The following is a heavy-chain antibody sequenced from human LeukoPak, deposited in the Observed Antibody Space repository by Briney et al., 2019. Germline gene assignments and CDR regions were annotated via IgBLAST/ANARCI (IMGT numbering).Heavy chain of an antibody. J-gene: IGHJ3*02. CDR1: DGSTSSSY. CDR3: VRWQYCGGNCFFSAFDI. D-gene: IGHD2-21*01. CDR2: IHHSGNT. Sequence: SETLSLTCTVSDGSTSSSYWSWIRQSPGKGLEWIGYIHHSGNTNSSPPLKSRVTISVDTPKNQFSLKLNSVTAADTAIYYCVRWQYCGGNCFFSAFDIWGQGKMVTVSP. V-gene: IGHV4-59*01.